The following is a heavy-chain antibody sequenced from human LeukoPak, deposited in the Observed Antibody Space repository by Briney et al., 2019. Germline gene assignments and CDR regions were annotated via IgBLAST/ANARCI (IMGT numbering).Heavy chain of an antibody. CDR3: ARDGSYCSSTSCYRPMVGYYGMDV. CDR2: INHSGST. D-gene: IGHD2-2*02. Sequence: KPSETLSLTCAVYGGSFSGYYWSWIRQPPGKGLEWIGEINHSGSTNYNPSLKSRVTISVDTSKNQFSLKLSSVTAADTAVYYCARDGSYCSSTSCYRPMVGYYGMDVWGQGTTVTVSS. V-gene: IGHV4-34*01. J-gene: IGHJ6*02. CDR1: GGSFSGYY.